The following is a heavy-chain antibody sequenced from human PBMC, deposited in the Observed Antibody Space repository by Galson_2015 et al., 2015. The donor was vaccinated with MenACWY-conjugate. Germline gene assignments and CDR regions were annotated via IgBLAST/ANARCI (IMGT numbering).Heavy chain of an antibody. V-gene: IGHV3-74*01. J-gene: IGHJ4*02. Sequence: SLRLSCAASGFTSSNYWMHWVRQAPGKGLVWVSHFSRDGSSTYYADSVKGRFTISRDNAKNTLYLQMNSLRAEDTAVYYCARDNTDYFDYWGQGTLVTVSS. CDR2: FSRDGSST. CDR3: ARDNTDYFDY. CDR1: GFTSSNYW.